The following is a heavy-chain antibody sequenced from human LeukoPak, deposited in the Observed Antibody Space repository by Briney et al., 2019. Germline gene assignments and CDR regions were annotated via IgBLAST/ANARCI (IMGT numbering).Heavy chain of an antibody. Sequence: SETLSLTCNASGGSISSYYWSWIRQPPGKGLEWIGCIYYSGSTNYNPSLKSRVTISVDTSKNQFSLKLYSVTAADTAVYYCARNPSSGWFAYWGQGTLVTVSS. CDR1: GGSISSYY. D-gene: IGHD6-19*01. CDR3: ARNPSSGWFAY. J-gene: IGHJ4*02. V-gene: IGHV4-59*01. CDR2: IYYSGST.